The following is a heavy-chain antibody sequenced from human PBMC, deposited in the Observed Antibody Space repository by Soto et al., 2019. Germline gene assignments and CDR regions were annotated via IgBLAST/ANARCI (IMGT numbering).Heavy chain of an antibody. Sequence: SETLSLTCSVSGGSISTVGHYWTWIRQPPGKGLEWIGSIYHTGSTYYSKSLRSRLTMSVDTSKSQFSLRLSSVTAEDTAVYYCARAQWELPNLYYFDYWGQGTLVTSPQ. J-gene: IGHJ4*02. D-gene: IGHD1-26*01. CDR3: ARAQWELPNLYYFDY. CDR2: IYHTGST. V-gene: IGHV4-31*03. CDR1: GGSISTVGHY.